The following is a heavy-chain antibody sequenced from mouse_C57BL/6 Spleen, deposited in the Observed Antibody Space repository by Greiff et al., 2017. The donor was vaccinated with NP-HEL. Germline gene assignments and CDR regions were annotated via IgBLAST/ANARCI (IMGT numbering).Heavy chain of an antibody. Sequence: VQLQQSGPELVKPGASVKISCKASGYTFTDYYMNWVKQSHGKSLEWIGDINPNNGGTSYNQKFKGKATLTVDKSSSTAYMELRSLTSEDSAVYYCARYGTTVVEYWYFDVWGTGTTVTVSS. J-gene: IGHJ1*03. D-gene: IGHD1-1*01. CDR1: GYTFTDYY. CDR3: ARYGTTVVEYWYFDV. CDR2: INPNNGGT. V-gene: IGHV1-26*01.